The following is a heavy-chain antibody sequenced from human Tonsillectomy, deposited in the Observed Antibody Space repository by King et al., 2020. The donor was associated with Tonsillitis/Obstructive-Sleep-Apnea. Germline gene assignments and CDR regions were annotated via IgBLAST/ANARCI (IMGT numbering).Heavy chain of an antibody. D-gene: IGHD1-26*01. Sequence: VQLVESGGGLVKTGGSLRLSCAASGLTFSSYSMNWVRQAQGKGLEWVSFIRSSSSYIYYADSVKGRFTISRDNAKDSLYLQMNSLRAEDTAVYYCARLLVGVTAWGAFDIWGQGTIVTVSS. CDR2: IRSSSSYI. V-gene: IGHV3-21*01. CDR3: ARLLVGVTAWGAFDI. J-gene: IGHJ3*02. CDR1: GLTFSSYS.